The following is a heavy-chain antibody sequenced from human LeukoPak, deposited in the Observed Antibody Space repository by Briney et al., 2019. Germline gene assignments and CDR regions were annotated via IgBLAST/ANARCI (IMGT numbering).Heavy chain of an antibody. D-gene: IGHD6-6*01. J-gene: IGHJ4*02. CDR2: ISYDGSDK. CDR3: VRLSGNSSSSHFDY. CDR1: GLTFSIYD. V-gene: IGHV3-30-3*01. Sequence: GGSLRLSCVASGLTFSIYDMHWVRQAPGKGLEWVAVISYDGSDKYYTDSVKGRFTISRDNSKNTLYLQMNSLRAEDTADYYCVRLSGNSSSSHFDYWGQGTLVTVSS.